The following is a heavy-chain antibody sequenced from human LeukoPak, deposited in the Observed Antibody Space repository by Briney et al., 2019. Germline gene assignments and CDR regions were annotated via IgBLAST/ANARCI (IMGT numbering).Heavy chain of an antibody. V-gene: IGHV3-48*02. CDR1: GFTFSTYG. CDR3: ARRISGSYLDY. D-gene: IGHD3-10*01. J-gene: IGHJ4*02. CDR2: ITSRSTT. Sequence: PGGSLRLSCAASGFTFSTYGMNWVRQAPRKGLEWISYITSRSTTYYADSVRGRFTISRDNAKNSPYLEMNGLRDDDTAVYYCARRISGSYLDYWGKGTLVTVSS.